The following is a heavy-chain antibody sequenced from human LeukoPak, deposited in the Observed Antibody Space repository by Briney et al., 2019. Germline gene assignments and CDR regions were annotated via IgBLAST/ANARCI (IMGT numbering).Heavy chain of an antibody. CDR2: IYSGGST. CDR3: ARDSQRNDYGAS. D-gene: IGHD4-17*01. CDR1: GFTVSSNY. V-gene: IGHV3-53*01. J-gene: IGHJ4*02. Sequence: QPGGSLRLSCAASGFTVSSNYMSWVRQAPGKGLEWVSVIYSGGSTYYADSVKGRFTISRDNSKNTLYLQMNSLRAEDTAVYYCARDSQRNDYGASWGQGTLVTVSS.